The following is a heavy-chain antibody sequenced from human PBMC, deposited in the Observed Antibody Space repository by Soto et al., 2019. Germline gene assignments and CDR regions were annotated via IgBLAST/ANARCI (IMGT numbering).Heavy chain of an antibody. V-gene: IGHV1-18*01. Sequence: QVQLVQSGAEVKKPGASVKVSCKASGYTFTSYGISWVRQAPGQGLEWMGWISAYNGNTNYVQKLQGRVTMTTDTATSTAYMELRSLRSDDTAVYYCASLSDDYALGGVDYWGKGTLVTVSS. CDR3: ASLSDDYALGGVDY. D-gene: IGHD4-17*01. CDR1: GYTFTSYG. J-gene: IGHJ4*02. CDR2: ISAYNGNT.